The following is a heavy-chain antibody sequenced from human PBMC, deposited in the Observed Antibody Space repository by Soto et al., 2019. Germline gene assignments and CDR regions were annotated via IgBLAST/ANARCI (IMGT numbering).Heavy chain of an antibody. V-gene: IGHV1-3*01. D-gene: IGHD3-3*01. CDR1: GYTFTNYA. CDR3: ARDPYYDFWSGSNWSDP. J-gene: IGHJ5*02. CDR2: INAGNGDT. Sequence: GASVKVSCKASGYTFTNYAMHWVRQAPGQRLEWMGWINAGNGDTKYSQNFQGRVTITRDTSASTAYMELSSLRSEDTAVYYCARDPYYDFWSGSNWSDPWGQGTLVTVSS.